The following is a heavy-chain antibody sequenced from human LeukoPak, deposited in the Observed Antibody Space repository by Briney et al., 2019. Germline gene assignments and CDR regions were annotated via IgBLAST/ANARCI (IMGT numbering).Heavy chain of an antibody. J-gene: IGHJ4*02. Sequence: PSETLSLTRTVSGGSINDYYCTCIRPPPGKGPEWIGYIYYSGSTNYNPSLKSRVTISLDTPKNQFPLKLSSVTAADTAIYYCARIYGSYSPDYWGQGTLVTVSS. CDR3: ARIYGSYSPDY. V-gene: IGHV4-59*01. CDR1: GGSINDYY. D-gene: IGHD3-10*01. CDR2: IYYSGST.